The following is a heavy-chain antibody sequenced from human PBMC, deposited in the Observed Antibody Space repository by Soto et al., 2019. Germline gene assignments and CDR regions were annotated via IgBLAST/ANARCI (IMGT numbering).Heavy chain of an antibody. Sequence: QITLKESGPTPVKPTQTLTLTCTFSGFSLTSAGGSVAWIRQPAGKALEWLAVIYWDDGKLYNPSLKSRLTITKDTSKNHVVLTLTNMDPVDTATYFCARSPYIWNDDGKSNWFDPWGQGTLVTVSS. J-gene: IGHJ5*02. CDR3: ARSPYIWNDDGKSNWFDP. CDR1: GFSLTSAGGS. D-gene: IGHD1-20*01. CDR2: IYWDDGK. V-gene: IGHV2-5*02.